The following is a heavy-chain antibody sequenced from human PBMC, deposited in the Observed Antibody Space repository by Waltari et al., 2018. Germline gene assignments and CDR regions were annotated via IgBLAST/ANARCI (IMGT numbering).Heavy chain of an antibody. CDR3: ARAGSLEADD. CDR2: ISSASVTI. V-gene: IGHV3-48*04. Sequence: EVQLAVSGGGLVQPGGSQRLSCAASGFTFSSYSMKWVRQAPGKGLEWVSYISSASVTIYYADSVKGRFTISRDDAKNSLYLQMNSLRVEDTAVYYCARAGSLEADDWGQGTLVTVSA. J-gene: IGHJ4*02. D-gene: IGHD3-10*01. CDR1: GFTFSSYS.